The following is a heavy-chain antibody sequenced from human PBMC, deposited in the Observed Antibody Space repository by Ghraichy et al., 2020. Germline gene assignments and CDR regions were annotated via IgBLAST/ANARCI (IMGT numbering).Heavy chain of an antibody. CDR2: IYTSGST. CDR1: GGSISSYY. Sequence: SETLSLTCTVSGGSISSYYWSWIRQPPGKGLEWLGYIYTSGSTNSNPSLKSRVTISVDTSKNQFSLKLSSVTAADTAVYYCARLGSNDWHSLEGFDPWGQGTLVTVSS. V-gene: IGHV4-4*08. D-gene: IGHD6-19*01. CDR3: ARLGSNDWHSLEGFDP. J-gene: IGHJ5*02.